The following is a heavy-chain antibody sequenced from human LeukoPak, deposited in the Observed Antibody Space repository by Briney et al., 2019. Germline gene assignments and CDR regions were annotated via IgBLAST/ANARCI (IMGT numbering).Heavy chain of an antibody. Sequence: ASVKVSCKASGYTFTSYAMNWVRQAPGQGLEWMGWINTNTGNPTYAQGFTGRFVFSLDTSVSTAYLQISSLKAEDTAVYYCARQLTTVTIRDWFDPWGQGTLVTVSS. V-gene: IGHV7-4-1*02. D-gene: IGHD4-17*01. CDR1: GYTFTSYA. J-gene: IGHJ5*02. CDR3: ARQLTTVTIRDWFDP. CDR2: INTNTGNP.